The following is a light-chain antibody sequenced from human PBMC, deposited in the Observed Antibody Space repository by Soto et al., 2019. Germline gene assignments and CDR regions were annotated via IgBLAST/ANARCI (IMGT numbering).Light chain of an antibody. CDR2: AAS. J-gene: IGKJ2*01. CDR1: QSISSY. V-gene: IGKV1-39*01. CDR3: QQSYSTPYT. Sequence: DIQMTQSPSSRSASVGDRVTITCRASQSISSYLNWYQQKPGKAPKVLIYAASSLQSGVPSRFSGSGSGTDFTLTISSLQPEDFATYYCQQSYSTPYTFGQGTKLEIK.